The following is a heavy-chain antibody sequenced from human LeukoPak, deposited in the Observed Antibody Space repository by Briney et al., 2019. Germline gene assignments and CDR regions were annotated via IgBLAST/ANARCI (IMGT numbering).Heavy chain of an antibody. CDR1: GASISSYY. J-gene: IGHJ4*02. V-gene: IGHV4-59*08. CDR2: IYNSGTP. CDR3: ARSGRYYESSGYYYVVY. D-gene: IGHD3-22*01. Sequence: SETLSLTCTVSGASISSYYLSWIWHPPPKGLEWIGYIYNSGTPNYTPSLESRVTISVDTSKNQFSLKLSSVTPADTAVYYCARSGRYYESSGYYYVVYWGQGTLVTVSS.